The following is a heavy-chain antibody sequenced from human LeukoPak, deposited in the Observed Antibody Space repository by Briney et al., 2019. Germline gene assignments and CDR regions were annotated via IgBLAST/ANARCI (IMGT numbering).Heavy chain of an antibody. J-gene: IGHJ5*02. CDR2: IYYSGST. Sequence: KSSETLSLTCTVSGGSISSSSYYWGWIRQPPGKGLEWIGSIYYSGSTYYNPSLKSRVTISVDTSKNQFSLKLSSVTAADTAVYYCARSPIYCSSGSCYSTWLDPWGQGTLVTVSS. CDR1: GGSISSSSYY. V-gene: IGHV4-39*07. D-gene: IGHD2-15*01. CDR3: ARSPIYCSSGSCYSTWLDP.